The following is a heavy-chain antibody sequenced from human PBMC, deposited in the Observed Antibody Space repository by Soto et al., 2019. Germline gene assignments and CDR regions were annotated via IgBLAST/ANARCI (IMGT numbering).Heavy chain of an antibody. CDR1: GFTFSSYA. CDR3: AKDTSGPVGEPIDY. J-gene: IGHJ4*02. D-gene: IGHD3-10*01. V-gene: IGHV3-23*01. CDR2: ISGSGGST. Sequence: GGSLRLSCAASGFTFSSYAMSWVRQAPGKGLEWVSAISGSGGSTYYADSVKGRFTISRDNSKNTLYLQMNSLRAEDTAVYYCAKDTSGPVGEPIDYWGQGTLVTVSS.